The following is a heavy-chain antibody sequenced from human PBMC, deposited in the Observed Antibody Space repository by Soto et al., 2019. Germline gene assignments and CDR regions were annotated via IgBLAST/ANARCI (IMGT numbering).Heavy chain of an antibody. J-gene: IGHJ5*02. V-gene: IGHV3-74*01. D-gene: IGHD3-22*01. CDR2: SNSDGSST. Sequence: VGSLRLSCAASGFTFSSYWMHWVRQAPAKGLVWVSRSNSDGSSTSYADSVKGRFTISRDNAKNTLYLQMNSLRAEDTAVYYCARDAFYDSSGYYIYNWFDPWGQGTLVTVSS. CDR1: GFTFSSYW. CDR3: ARDAFYDSSGYYIYNWFDP.